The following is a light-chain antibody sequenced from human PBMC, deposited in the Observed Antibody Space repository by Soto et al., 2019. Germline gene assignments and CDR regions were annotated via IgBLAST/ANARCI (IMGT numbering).Light chain of an antibody. CDR1: SSDVGNYNL. CDR2: EVY. Sequence: QSALTQPVSVSGSPGQSVTISCTGTSSDVGNYNLVAWYQQHPGKAPKVLIYEVYKRPSGVSDRFSGSKSGNTASLTISGLQAEDEADYYCCSYAGVRGAVFGGGTQLTVL. CDR3: CSYAGVRGAV. J-gene: IGLJ7*01. V-gene: IGLV2-23*02.